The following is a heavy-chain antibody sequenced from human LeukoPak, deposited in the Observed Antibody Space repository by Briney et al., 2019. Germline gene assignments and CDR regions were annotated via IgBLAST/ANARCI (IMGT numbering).Heavy chain of an antibody. CDR2: ISYDGINK. CDR1: GFSFSGYA. V-gene: IGHV3-30-3*01. D-gene: IGHD3-22*01. Sequence: GGSLRLSCTASGFSFSGYALHWVRQAPGKGLEWVTLISYDGINKNYADSVKGRFTISRDNSKNTLYLQTNSLRDEDTAVYYCARDRVPYENSHYYWAFDYWGQGTLVTVSS. CDR3: ARDRVPYENSHYYWAFDY. J-gene: IGHJ4*02.